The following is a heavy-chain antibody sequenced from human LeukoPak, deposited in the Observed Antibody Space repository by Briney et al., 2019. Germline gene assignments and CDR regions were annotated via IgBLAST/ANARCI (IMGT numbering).Heavy chain of an antibody. Sequence: SETLSLTCAVYGGSFSGYYWSWIRQPPGKGLEWIGEINHSGSTNYNPSLKSRVTISVDTSKNQFSLKLSSVTAADTAVYYCARKSYNWFDPWGQGTLATVSS. V-gene: IGHV4-34*01. CDR3: ARKSYNWFDP. J-gene: IGHJ5*02. CDR1: GGSFSGYY. CDR2: INHSGST.